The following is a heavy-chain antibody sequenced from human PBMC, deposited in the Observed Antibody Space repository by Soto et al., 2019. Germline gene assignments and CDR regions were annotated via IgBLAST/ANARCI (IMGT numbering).Heavy chain of an antibody. CDR3: VRDSHGDY. J-gene: IGHJ4*02. V-gene: IGHV3-74*01. Sequence: EVQLVESGGGLVQPGGSLRLSCAGSGFTFSNYWMHWVRQAPGKGLEWVSRIDHDGPTDYADSVRGRFTISRDNAENTRYLQMIGLGPEDTAVYYCVRDSHGDYWGQGTLVTVSS. CDR1: GFTFSNYW. CDR2: IDHDGPT.